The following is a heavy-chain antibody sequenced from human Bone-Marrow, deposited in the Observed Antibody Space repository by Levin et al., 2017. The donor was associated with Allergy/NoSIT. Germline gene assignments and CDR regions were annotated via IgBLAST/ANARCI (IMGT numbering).Heavy chain of an antibody. J-gene: IGHJ6*02. V-gene: IGHV3-9*01. CDR3: TKDTSAAAGTGLGQMYGMDG. Sequence: LSLTRAASGFTFDDYAMHWVRQVPGKGLEWVAGISWNGNFIAYADSVKGRFIISRDNAKNSLYLQMNSLRAEDTALYYCTKDTSAAAGTGLGQMYGMDGWGQGTTVTVSS. CDR1: GFTFDDYA. CDR2: ISWNGNFI. D-gene: IGHD6-13*01.